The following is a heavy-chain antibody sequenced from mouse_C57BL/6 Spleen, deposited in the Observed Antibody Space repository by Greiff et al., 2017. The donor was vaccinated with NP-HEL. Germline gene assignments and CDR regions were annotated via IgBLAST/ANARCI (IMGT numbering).Heavy chain of an antibody. V-gene: IGHV2-5*01. D-gene: IGHD2-3*01. CDR1: GFSLTSYG. CDR2: IWRGGST. J-gene: IGHJ4*01. CDR3: AKKSDGYSPYAMDY. Sequence: VQLKESGPGLVQPSQSLSITCTVSGFSLTSYGVHWVRQSPGKGLEWLGVIWRGGSTDYNAAFMSRLSITKDNSKSQVFFKMNSLQADDTAIYYCAKKSDGYSPYAMDYWGQGTSVTVSS.